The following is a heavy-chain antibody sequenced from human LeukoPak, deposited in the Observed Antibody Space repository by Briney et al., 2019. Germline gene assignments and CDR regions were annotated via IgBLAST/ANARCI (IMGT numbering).Heavy chain of an antibody. CDR2: ISAYNGNT. Sequence: ASVKVSCKASGYTFTSYGISWVRQAPGQGLEWMGWISAYNGNTNYAQKLQGRVTMTTDTSTSTAYMELRSLRSDDTGVYYCARSITMVRGGHHYYYYCYMDVWGEGTTVTVSS. J-gene: IGHJ6*03. V-gene: IGHV1-18*01. CDR1: GYTFTSYG. D-gene: IGHD3-10*01. CDR3: ARSITMVRGGHHYYYYCYMDV.